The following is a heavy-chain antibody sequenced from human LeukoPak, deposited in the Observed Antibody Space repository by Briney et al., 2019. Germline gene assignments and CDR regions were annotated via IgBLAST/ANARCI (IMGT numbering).Heavy chain of an antibody. V-gene: IGHV4-59*01. CDR3: ARAFYCSSTSCYGGYYYAMDV. CDR2: IYHSGST. Sequence: SETLSLTCTVSGGSISNYHWSWIRQPPGKGLEWIGYIYHSGSTKYNPSLKSRVTISVDTSKNQFSLKLSSVTAADTAVYYCARAFYCSSTSCYGGYYYAMDVWGKGTTVTVS. D-gene: IGHD2-2*01. CDR1: GGSISNYH. J-gene: IGHJ6*04.